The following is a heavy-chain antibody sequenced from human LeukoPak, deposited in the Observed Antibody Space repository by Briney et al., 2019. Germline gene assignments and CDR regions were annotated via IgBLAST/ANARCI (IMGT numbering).Heavy chain of an antibody. Sequence: PGGSLRLSCAASGFTFSSYEMNWVRQAPGKGLEWVSYISSSGSTIYYADSVKGRFTISRDNAKNSLYLRMNSLRAEDTAVYYCARDWDDIVGATTRYYYGMDVWGQGTTVTVSS. V-gene: IGHV3-48*03. J-gene: IGHJ6*02. CDR1: GFTFSSYE. CDR2: ISSSGSTI. CDR3: ARDWDDIVGATTRYYYGMDV. D-gene: IGHD1-26*01.